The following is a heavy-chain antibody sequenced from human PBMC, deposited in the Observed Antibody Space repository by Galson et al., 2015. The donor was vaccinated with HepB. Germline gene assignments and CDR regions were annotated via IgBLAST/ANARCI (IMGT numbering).Heavy chain of an antibody. D-gene: IGHD6-13*01. Sequence: SVKVSCKASGGTFSSYTISWVRQAPGQGLEWMGRIIPIPGIANYAQKFQGRVTITADKSTGTAYMELSSLRSEDTAVYYCARSSSWPHGYFDLWGRGTLVTVSS. V-gene: IGHV1-69*02. CDR2: IIPIPGIA. J-gene: IGHJ2*01. CDR3: ARSSSWPHGYFDL. CDR1: GGTFSSYT.